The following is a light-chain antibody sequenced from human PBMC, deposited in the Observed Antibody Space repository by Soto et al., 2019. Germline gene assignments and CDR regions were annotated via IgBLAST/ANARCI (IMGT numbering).Light chain of an antibody. CDR1: QDITDY. Sequence: DIQMTQSPSSLSASVGDRVTISCQASQDITDYLNWYQQKPGKAPRLLIYDASNLETGVPSRFSGSGSGTDFTLTISSLQPEDIATYYCTQSEALVLSFGGGTKVEIK. CDR2: DAS. J-gene: IGKJ4*01. V-gene: IGKV1-33*01. CDR3: TQSEALVLS.